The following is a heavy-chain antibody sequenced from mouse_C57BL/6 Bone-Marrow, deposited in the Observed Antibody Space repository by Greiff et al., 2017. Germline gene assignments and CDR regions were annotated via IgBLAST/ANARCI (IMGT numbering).Heavy chain of an antibody. J-gene: IGHJ2*01. Sequence: VQLQQPGAELVRPGASVKLSCTASGFNIKDDYMHWVKQRPEQGLEWIGWIDPENGDTEYASKFQGKATITADTSSNTAYLQRSSLTSEDTAVYYCTTEGVTTVVDYWGQGTTLTVSS. CDR2: IDPENGDT. CDR1: GFNIKDDY. CDR3: TTEGVTTVVDY. D-gene: IGHD1-1*01. V-gene: IGHV14-4*01.